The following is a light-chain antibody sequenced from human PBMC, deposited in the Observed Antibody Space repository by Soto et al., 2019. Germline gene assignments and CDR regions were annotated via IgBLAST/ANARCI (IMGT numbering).Light chain of an antibody. CDR3: AAWDDSLNGYV. J-gene: IGLJ1*01. CDR2: SNN. Sequence: QSVLTQPPSASGTPGQRVTISCSGSSSNLGSNTVNWYQQLPGTAPKLLIYSNNQRPSGVPDRFSGSKSDTSASLAISGLQSEDEADYCCAAWDDSLNGYVFGTGTKVTVL. CDR1: SSNLGSNT. V-gene: IGLV1-44*01.